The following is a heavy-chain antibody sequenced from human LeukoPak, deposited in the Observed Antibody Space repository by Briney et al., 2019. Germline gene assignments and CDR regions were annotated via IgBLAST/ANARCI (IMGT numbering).Heavy chain of an antibody. D-gene: IGHD2-21*02. J-gene: IGHJ2*01. V-gene: IGHV4-4*02. CDR2: IFHNGNT. CDR3: ARTLVVVTASNWYFDL. CDR1: GGPISSFNW. Sequence: SETLSLTCAVSGGPISSFNWWSWVRQPPGKGLEWIGEIFHNGNTNYNPSLKSRLTISLDKSKNQFSLNLTSLTAADTAVYHCARTLVVVTASNWYFDLWGRGTLVTVSS.